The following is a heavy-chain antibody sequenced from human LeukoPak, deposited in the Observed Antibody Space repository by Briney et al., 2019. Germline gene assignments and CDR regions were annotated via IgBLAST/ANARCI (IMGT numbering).Heavy chain of an antibody. J-gene: IGHJ6*03. D-gene: IGHD6-13*01. Sequence: PSETLSLTCTVSGGSISSSSYYWGWIRQPPGKGLEWIGSIYYSGSTYYNPSHKSRVTISVDTSKNQFSLKLSSVTAADTAVYYCARPATPGVFYYYMDVWGKGTTVTVSS. V-gene: IGHV4-39*01. CDR1: GGSISSSSYY. CDR3: ARPATPGVFYYYMDV. CDR2: IYYSGST.